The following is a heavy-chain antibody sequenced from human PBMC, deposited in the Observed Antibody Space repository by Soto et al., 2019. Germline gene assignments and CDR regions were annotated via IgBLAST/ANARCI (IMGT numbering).Heavy chain of an antibody. Sequence: QVQLVQSGAEVKKPGASVKVSCKASGYTFTSYGISWVRQAPGQGLEWMGWISTYNGNTNYAQKLQGRVTMTTDTSTSTAYMDLRSLRSDDTAVYYCARDYYGSGRLNAHNWFDPWGQGTLVTVSS. CDR3: ARDYYGSGRLNAHNWFDP. J-gene: IGHJ5*02. V-gene: IGHV1-18*01. CDR2: ISTYNGNT. CDR1: GYTFTSYG. D-gene: IGHD3-10*01.